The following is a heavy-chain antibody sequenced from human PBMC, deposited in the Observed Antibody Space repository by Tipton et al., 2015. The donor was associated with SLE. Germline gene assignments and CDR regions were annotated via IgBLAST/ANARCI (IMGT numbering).Heavy chain of an antibody. D-gene: IGHD6-19*01. V-gene: IGHV4-59*11. CDR3: AKGSGWYKD. CDR1: GGSISSHY. Sequence: TLSLTCTVSGGSISSHYWSWIRRPPGKALEWIGYINYSGSTNYNPSLRSRVTTSIDTPKSQFSLKLSSVTAADTAVYYCAKGSGWYKDWGQGTLVTVSS. J-gene: IGHJ4*02. CDR2: INYSGST.